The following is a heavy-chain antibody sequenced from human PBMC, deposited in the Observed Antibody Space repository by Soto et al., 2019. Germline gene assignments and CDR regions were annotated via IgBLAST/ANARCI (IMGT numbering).Heavy chain of an antibody. CDR1: GHSVPSNGAA. Sequence: SQTLSLTCAISGHSVPSNGAAWKLLSQSPSRGLEWLVRTYYRSKWYNDYAVSVKSRITINPDTSKNQFSLQLNSVPPEDTAVYYCARDRPAVASTGACDCWGQRTRGTVAS. J-gene: IGHJ4*02. CDR3: ARDRPAVASTGACDC. CDR2: TYYRSKWYN. V-gene: IGHV6-1*01. D-gene: IGHD2-15*01.